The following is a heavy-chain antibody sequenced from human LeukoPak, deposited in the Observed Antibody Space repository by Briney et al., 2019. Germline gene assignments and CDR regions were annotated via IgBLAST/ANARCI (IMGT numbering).Heavy chain of an antibody. J-gene: IGHJ5*02. CDR3: ARDGWTTVVTYLVYNWFDP. CDR1: GFTFSSYS. D-gene: IGHD4-23*01. Sequence: PGGSLRLSCAASGFTFSSYSMNWVRQAPGKGLEWVSYISSSSSTIYYADSVKGRFTISRDNAKNSLYLQMNSLRAEDTAVYYCARDGWTTVVTYLVYNWFDPWGQGTLVTVSS. V-gene: IGHV3-48*01. CDR2: ISSSSSTI.